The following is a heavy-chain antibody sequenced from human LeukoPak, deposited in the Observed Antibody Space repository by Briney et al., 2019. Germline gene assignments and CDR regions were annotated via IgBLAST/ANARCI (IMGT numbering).Heavy chain of an antibody. D-gene: IGHD4-17*01. CDR2: IKVDGSST. CDR3: ARAPRPYGAGYMGV. CDR1: GFTFSSYW. V-gene: IGHV3-74*03. Sequence: GGSLRLSCAASGFTFSSYWMHWVRHTPGKGLVWVSRIKVDGSSTKYADSVKGRCTISRDNAKNTLYLQMNSLRAEDTAVYYCARAPRPYGAGYMGVWGKGTTVTISS. J-gene: IGHJ6*03.